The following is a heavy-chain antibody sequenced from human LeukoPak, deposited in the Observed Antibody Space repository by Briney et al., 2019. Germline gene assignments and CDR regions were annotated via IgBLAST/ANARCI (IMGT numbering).Heavy chain of an antibody. CDR1: GYTFTGYY. D-gene: IGHD3-10*01. Sequence: ASVKVSCKASGYTFTGYYMHWVRQAPGQGLKWMGWINPNSGGTNYAQKFQGRVTMTRDTSISTAYMELSRLRSDDTAVYYCARASFYYYGSGSGTLDWFDPWGQGTLVTVSS. J-gene: IGHJ5*02. CDR2: INPNSGGT. CDR3: ARASFYYYGSGSGTLDWFDP. V-gene: IGHV1-2*02.